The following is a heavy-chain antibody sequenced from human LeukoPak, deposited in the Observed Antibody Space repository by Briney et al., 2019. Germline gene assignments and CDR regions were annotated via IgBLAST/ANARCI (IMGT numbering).Heavy chain of an antibody. CDR1: GFTFDDYA. Sequence: QPGRSLRLSCEASGFTFDDYAMYWVRQAPGKGLEWVSGISWNSGSKGYVDSVKGRFTISRDNAKNSLYLQMNSLRAEDTALYYCGKGSGSGWPNYDIQYWGQGTLVTVSS. CDR3: GKGSGSGWPNYDIQY. CDR2: ISWNSGSK. J-gene: IGHJ4*02. V-gene: IGHV3-9*01. D-gene: IGHD6-19*01.